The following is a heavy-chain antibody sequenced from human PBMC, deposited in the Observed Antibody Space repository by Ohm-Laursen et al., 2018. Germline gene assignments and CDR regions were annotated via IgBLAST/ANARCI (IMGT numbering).Heavy chain of an antibody. J-gene: IGHJ3*02. Sequence: SLRLSCTASGFTFDDYAMHWVRHAPGKGLEWVSGISWNSGSIGYADSVKGRFTISRDNAKNSLYLQMNSLRAEDTALYYCAKDMAVGAFDIWGQGTRVTVSS. V-gene: IGHV3-9*01. CDR1: GFTFDDYA. D-gene: IGHD1-26*01. CDR2: ISWNSGSI. CDR3: AKDMAVGAFDI.